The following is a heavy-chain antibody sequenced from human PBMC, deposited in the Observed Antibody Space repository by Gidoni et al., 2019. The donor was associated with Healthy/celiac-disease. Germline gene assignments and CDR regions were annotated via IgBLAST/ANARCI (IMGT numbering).Heavy chain of an antibody. D-gene: IGHD6-6*01. CDR3: ARARIAARGGDFDY. V-gene: IGHV4-34*01. CDR1: GGSFSGYY. CDR2: INHSGST. J-gene: IGHJ4*02. Sequence: QVQLQQWGAGLLKPSETLSLTCAVYGGSFSGYYWSWIRQPPGKGLEWIGEINHSGSTNYNPSLKSRVTISVDTSKNQFSLKLSSVTAADTAVYYCARARIAARGGDFDYWGQGTLVTVSS.